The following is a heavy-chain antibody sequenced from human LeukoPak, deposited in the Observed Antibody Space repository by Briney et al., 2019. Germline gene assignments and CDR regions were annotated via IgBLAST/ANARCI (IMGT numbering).Heavy chain of an antibody. V-gene: IGHV5-51*01. CDR2: IYPGDSDT. Sequence: GESLKISCKGSGYSFTSNWIGWVRQMSGKGLEWMGIIYPGDSDTRYSPSFQGQVTISADKSISTAYLQWSSLKASDTAMYYCARIDYGDYGYWYSDLWGRGTLVTVSS. CDR1: GYSFTSNW. CDR3: ARIDYGDYGYWYSDL. D-gene: IGHD4-17*01. J-gene: IGHJ2*01.